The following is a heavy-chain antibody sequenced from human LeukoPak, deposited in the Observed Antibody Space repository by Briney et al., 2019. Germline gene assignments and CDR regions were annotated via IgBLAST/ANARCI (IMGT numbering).Heavy chain of an antibody. CDR3: ARDTISAATPSDYMDV. J-gene: IGHJ6*03. CDR2: IYYSGST. Sequence: SETLSLTCTVSGGSISSYYWSWIRQPPGKGLEWIGSIYYSGSTYYNPSLKSRVTISVDTSKNQFSLKLSSVTAADTAVYYCARDTISAATPSDYMDVWGKGTTVTISS. CDR1: GGSISSYY. D-gene: IGHD2-15*01. V-gene: IGHV4-59*12.